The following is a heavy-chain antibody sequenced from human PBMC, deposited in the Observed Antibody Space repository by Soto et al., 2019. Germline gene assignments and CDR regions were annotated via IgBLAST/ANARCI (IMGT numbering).Heavy chain of an antibody. CDR2: IYYRGST. V-gene: IGHV4-59*01. J-gene: IGHJ3*02. CDR3: AREVVGADAFDI. CDR1: GGSISSYY. D-gene: IGHD1-26*01. Sequence: SETLSLTCTVSGGSISSYYWSWIRQPPGKGLEWIGYIYYRGSTNYNPSLKSRVTISVDTAKNQFSLKLSSVTAADPAVYYCAREVVGADAFDIWGQGTMVTVSS.